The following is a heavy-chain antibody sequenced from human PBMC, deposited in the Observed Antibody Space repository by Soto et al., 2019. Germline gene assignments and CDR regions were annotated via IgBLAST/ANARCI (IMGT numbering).Heavy chain of an antibody. D-gene: IGHD4-17*01. CDR3: ARDHYGALDY. CDR1: GFTFSSYA. Sequence: QVQLVESGGGVVQPGRSLRLSCAASGFTFSSYAMHWVRQAPGKGLEWVAVISYDGSNKYYADSVKGRFTISRDNSKNPLYLQMNSLRAEDTAVYYCARDHYGALDYWGQGTLVTVSS. J-gene: IGHJ4*02. CDR2: ISYDGSNK. V-gene: IGHV3-30-3*01.